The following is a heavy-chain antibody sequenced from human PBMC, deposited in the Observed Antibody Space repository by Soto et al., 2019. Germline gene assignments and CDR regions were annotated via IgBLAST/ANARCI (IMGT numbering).Heavy chain of an antibody. V-gene: IGHV1-18*01. CDR1: EYIFIIYG. CDR3: ARDLDGSGSYYTGY. J-gene: IGHJ4*02. Sequence: ASGKVSCKAAEYIFIIYGISWVRQAPGQGLEWMGRISTYNGNTNYAQNLQGRVTMTADTSTNTAYMELRSLRSDDTAVYYCARDLDGSGSYYTGYWGPRTLVTVSS. CDR2: ISTYNGNT. D-gene: IGHD3-10*01.